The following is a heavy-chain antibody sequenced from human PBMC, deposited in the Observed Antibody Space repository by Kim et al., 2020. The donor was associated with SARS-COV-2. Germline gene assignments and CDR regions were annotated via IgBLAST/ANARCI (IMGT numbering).Heavy chain of an antibody. V-gene: IGHV3-23*01. D-gene: IGHD2-21*02. CDR1: GFTFSSYA. CDR3: AKGDVSPIPYYFDY. Sequence: LSLTCAASGFTFSSYAMSWVRQAPGKGLEWVSAISGSGGSTYYADSVKGRFTISRDNSKNTLYLQMNSLRAEDTAVYYCAKGDVSPIPYYFDYWGQGTLVTVSS. CDR2: ISGSGGST. J-gene: IGHJ4*02.